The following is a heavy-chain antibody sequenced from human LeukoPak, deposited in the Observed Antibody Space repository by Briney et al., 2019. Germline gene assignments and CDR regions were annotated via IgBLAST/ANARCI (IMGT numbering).Heavy chain of an antibody. CDR2: IYYTGSA. J-gene: IGHJ2*01. Sequence: SETLSLTCTVSGGSVSSPNYYWDWIRQPPGKGLEWVGNIYYTGSAYYNPSLKSRVTISVDTSKNQFSLRLSSVTAADTAVYYCASSRIVGGVINWYFDLWGRGTLVTVSS. D-gene: IGHD3-16*02. CDR1: GGSVSSPNYY. V-gene: IGHV4-39*01. CDR3: ASSRIVGGVINWYFDL.